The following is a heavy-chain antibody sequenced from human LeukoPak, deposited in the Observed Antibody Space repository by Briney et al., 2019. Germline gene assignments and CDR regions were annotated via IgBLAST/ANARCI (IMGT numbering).Heavy chain of an antibody. CDR1: GFTFSSYS. D-gene: IGHD3-10*01. CDR2: ISSSSSYI. CDR3: AKAVRGVTADY. Sequence: GGSLRLSCAASGFTFSSYSMNWVRQAPGKGLEWVSSISSSSSYIYYADSVKGRFTISRDNSKNTLYLQMNSLRAEDTAVYYCAKAVRGVTADYWGQGTLVTVSS. V-gene: IGHV3-21*04. J-gene: IGHJ4*02.